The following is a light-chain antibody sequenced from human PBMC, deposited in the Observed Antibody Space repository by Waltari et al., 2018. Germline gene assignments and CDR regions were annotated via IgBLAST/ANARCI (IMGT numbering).Light chain of an antibody. V-gene: IGLV1-40*01. CDR1: GSNIGAGYD. CDR3: QSYDTILSVV. Sequence: QSVLTQPPSVSGAPGQRVTISCSGSGSNIGAGYDVHWYRQLPGKAPTPLIYGVNTRPPGVSDRFSGSQFDTSASLAIAGLQADDEADYYCQSYDTILSVVFGGGTKLTVL. CDR2: GVN. J-gene: IGLJ2*01.